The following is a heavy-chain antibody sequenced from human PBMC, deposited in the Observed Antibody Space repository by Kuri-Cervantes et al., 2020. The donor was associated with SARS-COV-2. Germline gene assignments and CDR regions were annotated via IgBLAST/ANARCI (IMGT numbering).Heavy chain of an antibody. V-gene: IGHV3-23*01. CDR3: ATLSQWLGFSDAFDI. D-gene: IGHD6-19*01. CDR1: GFTFSSYA. CDR2: ISGSGGST. J-gene: IGHJ3*02. Sequence: GESLKISCAASGFTFSSYAMSWVRQAPGKGLEWVSAISGSGGSTYYADSVKGRFTISRDNSKNTLYLQMNSLRAEDTAVYYCATLSQWLGFSDAFDIWGQGTMVTVSS.